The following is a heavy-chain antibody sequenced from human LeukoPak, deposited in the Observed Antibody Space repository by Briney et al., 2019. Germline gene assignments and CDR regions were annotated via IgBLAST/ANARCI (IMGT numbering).Heavy chain of an antibody. CDR2: ISGSGGST. D-gene: IGHD3-22*01. J-gene: IGHJ4*02. V-gene: IGHV3-23*01. CDR3: AKEKAYDSSGPPGY. Sequence: GGSLRLSCAASGFTFSSYAMSWVRQAPGKGLEWVSAISGSGGSTYYADSVKGRFTISRDNSKDALYLQMNSLRAEDTAVYYCAKEKAYDSSGPPGYWGQGTLVTVSS. CDR1: GFTFSSYA.